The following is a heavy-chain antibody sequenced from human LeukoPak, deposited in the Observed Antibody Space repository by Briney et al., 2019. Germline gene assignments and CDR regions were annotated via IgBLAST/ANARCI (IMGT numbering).Heavy chain of an antibody. V-gene: IGHV1-24*01. CDR1: GYTLTELS. CDR2: FDPEDGET. Sequence: ASVKVSCKVSGYTLTELSMHWVRQAPGQGLEWMGGFDPEDGETIYAQKLQGRVTMTEATSTDTAYLELSSLRSEDTAVYYCGTAQDIVAARRGLRFDSWGQGTLVTVSS. J-gene: IGHJ4*02. D-gene: IGHD5-12*01. CDR3: GTAQDIVAARRGLRFDS.